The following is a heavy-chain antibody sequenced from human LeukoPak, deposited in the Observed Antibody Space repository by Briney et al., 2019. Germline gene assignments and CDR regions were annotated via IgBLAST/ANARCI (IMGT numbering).Heavy chain of an antibody. CDR1: GYTFTGYY. V-gene: IGHV1-2*06. D-gene: IGHD3-9*01. J-gene: IGHJ4*02. Sequence: ASVKVSCKASGYTFTGYYMHWVRQAPGQGLEWMGRINPNSGGTNYAQKFQGRVTMTRGTSISTAYMELSRLRSGDTAVYYCATDYDILTGYSTVDYWGQGTLVTVSS. CDR3: ATDYDILTGYSTVDY. CDR2: INPNSGGT.